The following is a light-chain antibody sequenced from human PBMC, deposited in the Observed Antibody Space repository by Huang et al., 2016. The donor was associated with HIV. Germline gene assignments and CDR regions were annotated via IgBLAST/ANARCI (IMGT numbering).Light chain of an antibody. CDR1: QSVLYSSNNKNY. CDR3: QQYYNTPFT. CDR2: WAS. Sequence: DIVMTQSPDSLAVSLGERATINCKSSQSVLYSSNNKNYVAWYQQKPGQPPKLLIYWASTRESGVPDRFSGSGSGTDFTLTINSLRAEDVAVYYCQQYYNTPFTFGPGTKVDIK. J-gene: IGKJ3*01. V-gene: IGKV4-1*01.